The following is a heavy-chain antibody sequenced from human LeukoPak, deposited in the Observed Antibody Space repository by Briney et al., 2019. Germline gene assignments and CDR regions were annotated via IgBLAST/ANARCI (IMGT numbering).Heavy chain of an antibody. CDR2: IIPIFGTA. CDR1: GGTFSSYA. D-gene: IGHD3-10*01. V-gene: IGHV1-69*05. J-gene: IGHJ4*02. Sequence: ASVKVSCKASGGTFSSYAISWVRQAPGQGLEWMGGIIPIFGTANYAQKFQGRVTITTDESTSTAYMELSSLRSEDTAVYYCARAHYYGSGSYSFDYWGQGTLVTVSS. CDR3: ARAHYYGSGSYSFDY.